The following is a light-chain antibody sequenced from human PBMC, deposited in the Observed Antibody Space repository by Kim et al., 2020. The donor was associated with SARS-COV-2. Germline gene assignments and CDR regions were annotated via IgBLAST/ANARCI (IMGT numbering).Light chain of an antibody. V-gene: IGLV3-1*01. Sequence: SYELTQPPSVSVSPGQTASITCSGDKLGDKYACWYQQKPGQSPVLVIYQDSKRPSGIPERFSGSNSGNTATLTISGTQAMDEADYYCQVWDSSFGTGTKVTVL. CDR2: QDS. CDR1: KLGDKY. J-gene: IGLJ1*01. CDR3: QVWDSS.